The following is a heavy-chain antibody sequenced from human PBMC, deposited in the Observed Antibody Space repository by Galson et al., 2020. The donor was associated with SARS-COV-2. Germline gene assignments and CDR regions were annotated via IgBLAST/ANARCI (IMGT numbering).Heavy chain of an antibody. V-gene: IGHV3-30*02. CDR1: GFTLSSYG. Sequence: GESLKISCAASGFTLSSYGMHWVRQAPGKGLEWVAFIRYDGITKYYADSVKGRFTISRDNSKNTLYLQMNSLRAEDTAVYYCAKNDGVAVDYWGQGTLVTVSS. CDR2: IRYDGITK. J-gene: IGHJ4*02. CDR3: AKNDGVAVDY.